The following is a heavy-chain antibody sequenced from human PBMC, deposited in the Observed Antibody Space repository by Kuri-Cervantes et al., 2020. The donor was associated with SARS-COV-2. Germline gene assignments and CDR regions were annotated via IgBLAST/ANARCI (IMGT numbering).Heavy chain of an antibody. CDR1: GLTLSSYS. J-gene: IGHJ4*02. CDR3: ARELGGISV. CDR2: ISSSSSYI. D-gene: IGHD2-15*01. Sequence: GRSLRLACAAPGLTLSSYSMSWFRQAPGKGLEWVSSISSSSSYIYYADSVKGRFTISRDNAKNSLYLQMNSLRAEDTAVYYCARELGGISVWGQGTLVTVSS. V-gene: IGHV3-21*01.